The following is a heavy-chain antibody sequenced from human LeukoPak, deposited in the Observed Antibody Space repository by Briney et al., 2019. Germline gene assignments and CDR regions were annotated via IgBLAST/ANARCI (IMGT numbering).Heavy chain of an antibody. D-gene: IGHD5-24*01. CDR3: AKKRDAFDI. J-gene: IGHJ3*02. CDR2: LTDSGGTT. V-gene: IGHV3-23*01. CDR1: GFTFTNYA. Sequence: PGGSLRLSCVASGFTFTNYAMGWVRQAPGERPEWVSSLTDSGGTTYYVDSVKGRFAISRDNSRNTLYLHMNSLRAEDTAVYYCAKKRDAFDIWGQGTVVTVSS.